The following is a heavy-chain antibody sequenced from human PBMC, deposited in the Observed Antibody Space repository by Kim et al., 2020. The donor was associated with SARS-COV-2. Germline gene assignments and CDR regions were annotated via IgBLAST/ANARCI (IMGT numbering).Heavy chain of an antibody. CDR1: GYTFTSYG. CDR3: ARSRIGVYGDYVVSDY. V-gene: IGHV1-18*01. CDR2: ISAYNGNT. Sequence: ASVKVSCKASGYTFTSYGISWVRQAPGQGLEWMGWISAYNGNTNYAQKLQGRVTMTTDTSTSTAYMELRSLRSDETAVYYCARSRIGVYGDYVVSDYWGQGTLVTVSS. D-gene: IGHD4-17*01. J-gene: IGHJ4*02.